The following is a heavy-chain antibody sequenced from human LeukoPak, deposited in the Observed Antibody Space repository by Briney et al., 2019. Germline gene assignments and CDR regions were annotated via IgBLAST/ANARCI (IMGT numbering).Heavy chain of an antibody. CDR1: GFTFSSYW. CDR3: ARGGRNYSPGPTGSLYYFDY. CDR2: IKQDGSEK. V-gene: IGHV3-7*03. Sequence: GGSLRLSCAASGFTFSSYWMSWVRQAPGKGLEWVANIKQDGSEKYYVDSVKGRFTISRDNAKNSLYLQMNSLRAEDTAVYYCARGGRNYSPGPTGSLYYFDYWGQGTLVTVSS. D-gene: IGHD1-7*01. J-gene: IGHJ4*02.